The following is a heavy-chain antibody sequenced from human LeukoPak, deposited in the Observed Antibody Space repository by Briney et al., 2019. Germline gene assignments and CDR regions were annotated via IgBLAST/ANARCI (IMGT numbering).Heavy chain of an antibody. J-gene: IGHJ4*02. V-gene: IGHV3-23*01. Sequence: GGSLRLSCAASGFTFSSYEVNWVRQAPGKGLEWVSGISGRGASKYYADSVKGRFTISRDNSKNTLYLQMNSLRAEDTAVYYCAKGVVVAPDVTPFDYWGQGTLVTVSS. D-gene: IGHD2-2*01. CDR3: AKGVVVAPDVTPFDY. CDR2: ISGRGASK. CDR1: GFTFSSYE.